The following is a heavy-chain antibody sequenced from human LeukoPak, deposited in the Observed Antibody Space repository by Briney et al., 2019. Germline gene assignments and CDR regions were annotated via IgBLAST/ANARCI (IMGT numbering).Heavy chain of an antibody. CDR3: AKGEYIDQWLPYFDY. V-gene: IGHV3-23*01. D-gene: IGHD6-19*01. Sequence: SVKGRFTISRDNSKNTLYLQMNSLRAEDTAVYYCAKGEYIDQWLPYFDYWGQGTLVTVSS. J-gene: IGHJ4*02.